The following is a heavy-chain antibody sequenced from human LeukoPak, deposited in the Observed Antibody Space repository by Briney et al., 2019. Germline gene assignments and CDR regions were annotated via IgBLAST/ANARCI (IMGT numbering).Heavy chain of an antibody. CDR2: IYTSGST. CDR1: GGSISSGSYY. Sequence: PSETLSLTCTVSGGSISSGSYYWSWIRQPAGKGLEWIGRIYTSGSTNYNLSLKSRVTISVDTSKNQFSLKLSSVTAADTAVYYCARATYCYDSSGYYYPNYYYYYMDVWGKGTTVTVSS. D-gene: IGHD3-22*01. CDR3: ARATYCYDSSGYYYPNYYYYYMDV. J-gene: IGHJ6*03. V-gene: IGHV4-61*02.